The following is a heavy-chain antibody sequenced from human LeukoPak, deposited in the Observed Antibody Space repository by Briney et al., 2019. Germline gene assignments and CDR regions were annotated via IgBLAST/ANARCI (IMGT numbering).Heavy chain of an antibody. CDR1: GFTVSNNY. J-gene: IGHJ4*02. CDR3: VYVDTVMATGDY. Sequence: GGSLRLSCAASGFTVSNNYMNWVRQAPGKGLEWVSVIYSSGSTYYADSVKGRFTTSRHNSKNTLYLQMNSLRPEDTAVYYCVYVDTVMATGDYWGQGTLVTVSS. V-gene: IGHV3-53*04. CDR2: IYSSGST. D-gene: IGHD5-18*01.